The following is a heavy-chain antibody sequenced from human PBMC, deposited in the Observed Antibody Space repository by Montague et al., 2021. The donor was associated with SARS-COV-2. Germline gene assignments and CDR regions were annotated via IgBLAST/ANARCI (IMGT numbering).Heavy chain of an antibody. D-gene: IGHD3-3*01. CDR2: TTLRASA. Sequence: SETLSLTYSVYGGSFSDYYWTWIRQPPGKGLEWIGETTLRASANYNPSLKSRVSISVDTSKNQLSLKLTSVTAADTATYYCTRGQVTIFAVLIMLPAAGAIDVWGQGTTVTVSS. CDR3: TRGQVTIFAVLIMLPAAGAIDV. V-gene: IGHV4-34*01. J-gene: IGHJ3*01. CDR1: GGSFSDYY.